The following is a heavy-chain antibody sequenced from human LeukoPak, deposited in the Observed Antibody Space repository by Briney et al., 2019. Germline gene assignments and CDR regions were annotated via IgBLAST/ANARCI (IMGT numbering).Heavy chain of an antibody. J-gene: IGHJ6*03. V-gene: IGHV1-2*02. CDR2: INPNSGGT. CDR1: GYTFTGYY. D-gene: IGHD5-12*01. CDR3: ARDNPASVATIPGYYMDV. Sequence: GASVKVSCKASGYTFTGYYMHWVRQAPGQGLEWMGWINPNSGGTNYAQKFQGRVTMTRDTSISTAYMELSRLRSDDTAVYYCARDNPASVATIPGYYMDVWGKGTTVTVSS.